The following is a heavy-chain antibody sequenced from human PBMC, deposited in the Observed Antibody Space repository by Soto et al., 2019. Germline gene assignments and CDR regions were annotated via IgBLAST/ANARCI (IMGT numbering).Heavy chain of an antibody. V-gene: IGHV1-58*01. Sequence: QMQLVQSGPEVKKPGTSVKVSCKASGFTFTSSAVQWVRQARGQRLEWIGWIVVGSGNTNYAKKFQETVTITRDMSTSTAYMALSSLRSEDTDVYYCAAGLSYYDSSGYYDPYYYYHGMDVWGKGTTVTVSS. D-gene: IGHD3-22*01. J-gene: IGHJ6*04. CDR1: GFTFTSSA. CDR2: IVVGSGNT. CDR3: AAGLSYYDSSGYYDPYYYYHGMDV.